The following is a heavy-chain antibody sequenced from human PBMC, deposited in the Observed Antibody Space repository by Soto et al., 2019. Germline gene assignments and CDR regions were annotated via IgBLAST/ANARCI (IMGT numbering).Heavy chain of an antibody. V-gene: IGHV3-30*03. CDR2: ISYDGSDK. J-gene: IGHJ4*02. CDR1: GFPFTSYG. CDR3: VGGQYYFEY. D-gene: IGHD3-10*01. Sequence: QVQLVESGGGVVQPGRSLRLSCAASGFPFTSYGMHWVREGPDKGLEWVAIISYDGSDKYYADSVKGRFTISRDNSKNTLYLQMNSRRPEDTALYYCVGGQYYFEYRGQGTLVIVSS.